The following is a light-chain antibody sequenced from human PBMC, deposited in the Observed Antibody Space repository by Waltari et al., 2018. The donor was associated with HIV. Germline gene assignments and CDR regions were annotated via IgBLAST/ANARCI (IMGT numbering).Light chain of an antibody. J-gene: IGLJ2*01. CDR1: SSNIGAGYD. V-gene: IGLV1-40*01. CDR2: GNS. Sequence: QSVLTQPPSVSGAPGQRVTISCTGSSSNIGAGYDVHWYQTLPGTAPKLLIYGNSNRPSGVPDRFSGSKSGTSASLAITGLQAEDEADYYCQSYDSSLSGLHVVFGGGTKLTVL. CDR3: QSYDSSLSGLHVV.